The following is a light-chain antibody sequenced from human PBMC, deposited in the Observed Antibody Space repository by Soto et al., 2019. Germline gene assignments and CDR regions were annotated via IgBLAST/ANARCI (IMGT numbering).Light chain of an antibody. Sequence: SALTQPASVSGSPGQSITISCTGTSSDVGGYNYVSWYQQHPGKAPKLMIFEVSNRPSGVSNRFSGSKSGNTASLTISGLQTGDEADYYCTSYTSSFTHLFGTGTKVTVL. CDR1: SSDVGGYNY. J-gene: IGLJ1*01. CDR3: TSYTSSFTHL. CDR2: EVS. V-gene: IGLV2-14*01.